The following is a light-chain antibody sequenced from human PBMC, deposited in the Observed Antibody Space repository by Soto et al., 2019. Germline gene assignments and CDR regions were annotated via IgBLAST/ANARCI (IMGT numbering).Light chain of an antibody. CDR2: GAS. CDR3: QQYSNWPRT. J-gene: IGKJ4*01. Sequence: EILMTQSPATVSVSPGERVTLSCRASQGVRSYLVWYQQKPGQAPRRLIFGASSRASGIPSRFSGSGSGTEFTLTISSLQAEDFAIYYCQQYSNWPRTFGAGTKVEIK. CDR1: QGVRSY. V-gene: IGKV3-15*01.